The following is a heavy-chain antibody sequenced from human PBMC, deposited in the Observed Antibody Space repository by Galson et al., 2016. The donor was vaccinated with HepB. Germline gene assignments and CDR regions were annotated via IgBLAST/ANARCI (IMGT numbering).Heavy chain of an antibody. J-gene: IGHJ5*02. CDR3: TGGLVRNGDPVS. CDR1: GFRLSDCY. D-gene: IGHD4-17*01. V-gene: IGHV3-11*01. CDR2: IYSISSHI. Sequence: SLRLSCAASGFRLSDCYMSWLRQAPGKGLEWVSFIYSISSHIFHEDSVKGRFSVSRDNASAAGYREMNGLRADDTAVYYGTGGLVRNGDPVSWGQGPLVTVSS.